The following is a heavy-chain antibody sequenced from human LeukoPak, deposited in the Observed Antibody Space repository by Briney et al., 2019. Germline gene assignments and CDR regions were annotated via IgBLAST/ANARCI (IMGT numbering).Heavy chain of an antibody. J-gene: IGHJ6*03. D-gene: IGHD2-2*01. CDR2: IIPIFGTA. Sequence: SVKVSCKASGGTFSSYAISWVRQAPGQGLEWMGGIIPIFGTANYAQKFQGRVTITADESTSTAYMELSSLRSEDTAVYYCARAPGSCRSTSCYWLYYYMDVWGKGTTVTVSS. V-gene: IGHV1-69*01. CDR3: ARAPGSCRSTSCYWLYYYMDV. CDR1: GGTFSSYA.